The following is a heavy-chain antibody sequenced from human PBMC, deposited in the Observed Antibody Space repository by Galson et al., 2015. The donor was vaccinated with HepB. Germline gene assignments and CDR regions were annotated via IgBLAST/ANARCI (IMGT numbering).Heavy chain of an antibody. CDR2: ISSSSSYI. V-gene: IGHV3-21*01. D-gene: IGHD4-17*01. CDR3: ARVPDVFDYGDFTLDY. Sequence: SLRLSCAASGFTFSSYSMNWVRLAPGKGLEWVSSISSSSSYIYYADSVKGRFTISRDNAKNSLYLQMNSLRAEDTAVYYCARVPDVFDYGDFTLDYWGQGTLVTVSS. CDR1: GFTFSSYS. J-gene: IGHJ4*02.